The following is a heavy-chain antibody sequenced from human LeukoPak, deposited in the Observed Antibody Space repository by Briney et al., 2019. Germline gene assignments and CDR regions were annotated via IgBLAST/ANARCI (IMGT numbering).Heavy chain of an antibody. CDR2: ITGSGDNT. J-gene: IGHJ4*02. Sequence: LTGGSLRLSCAASGFTFSSYAMSWVRQAPGKGLEWVSTITGSGDNTYYTDSVKGRFTFSRDNSKSTLYLQMNSLRAEDTAVYYCAEDPTPYVGASADWGQGTLVTVSS. V-gene: IGHV3-23*01. D-gene: IGHD1-26*01. CDR1: GFTFSSYA. CDR3: AEDPTPYVGASAD.